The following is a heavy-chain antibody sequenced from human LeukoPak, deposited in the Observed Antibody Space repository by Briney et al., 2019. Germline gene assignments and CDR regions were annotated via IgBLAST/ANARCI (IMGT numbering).Heavy chain of an antibody. D-gene: IGHD6-13*01. CDR2: IKQDGSEK. CDR1: GFTFSSYW. V-gene: IGHV3-7*01. J-gene: IGHJ6*02. CDR3: AKDGGGYSSSWYPAHYYYGMDV. Sequence: GGSLRLSCAASGFTFSSYWMSWVRQAPGKGLEWVANIKQDGSEKYYVDSVKGRFTISRDNAKNSLYLQMNSLRAEDTAVYYCAKDGGGYSSSWYPAHYYYGMDVWGQGTTVTVSS.